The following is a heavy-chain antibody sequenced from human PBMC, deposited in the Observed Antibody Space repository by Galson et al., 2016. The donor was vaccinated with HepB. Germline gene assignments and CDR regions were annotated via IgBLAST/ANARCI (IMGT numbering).Heavy chain of an antibody. Sequence: SCKASGYTFTSYVMHWVRQAPGQRLEWMGWINAGNGNTKYSQRFQGRVTITSDTSASTAYMELNSLRSEDTAVYYCAVQRARYYGMDVWGQGTTVTVSS. V-gene: IGHV1-3*01. CDR1: GYTFTSYV. CDR3: AVQRARYYGMDV. D-gene: IGHD2-2*01. CDR2: INAGNGNT. J-gene: IGHJ6*02.